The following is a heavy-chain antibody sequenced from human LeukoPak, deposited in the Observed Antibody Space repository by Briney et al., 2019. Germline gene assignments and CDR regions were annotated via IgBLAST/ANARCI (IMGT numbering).Heavy chain of an antibody. J-gene: IGHJ4*02. CDR3: AKDYSGPNTNYDY. D-gene: IGHD5-12*01. CDR2: ISGSGDST. CDR1: GFTFDDYA. V-gene: IGHV3-23*01. Sequence: PGRSLRLSCAASGFTFDDYAMHWVRQAPGKGLEWVSVISGSGDSTYYADSVKGRFTVSRDNSKNTLYLQMNSLRAEDTAIYYCAKDYSGPNTNYDYWGQGTLVTVSS.